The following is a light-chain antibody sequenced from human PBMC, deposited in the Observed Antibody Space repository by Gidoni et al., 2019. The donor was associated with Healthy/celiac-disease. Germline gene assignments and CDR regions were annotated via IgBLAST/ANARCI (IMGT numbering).Light chain of an antibody. CDR3: QQRSNWPRGT. V-gene: IGKV3-11*01. Sequence: EIVLTQSPATLSLSPGERATLSCRASQSVSSYLAWYQQKPGQAPRLLIYDASNRATGRPARFSGSGSGTDFTLTISSLEPEDFAVYYCQQRSNWPRGTFGQGTRLEIK. CDR1: QSVSSY. CDR2: DAS. J-gene: IGKJ5*01.